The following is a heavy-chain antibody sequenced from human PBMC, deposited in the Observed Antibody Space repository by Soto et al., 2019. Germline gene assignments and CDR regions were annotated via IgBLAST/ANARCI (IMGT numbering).Heavy chain of an antibody. D-gene: IGHD4-17*01. CDR1: GGSFSGYY. CDR3: ARGGRHGDYPIDY. V-gene: IGHV4-34*01. J-gene: IGHJ4*02. Sequence: QVQLQQWGAGLLKPSETLSLTCAVYGGSFSGYYWSWIRQPPGKGLEWIGEINHSGSTNYNPSLKGRVTISVDTSKNQFSLKLSSVTAADTAVYYCARGGRHGDYPIDYWGQGTLVTVSS. CDR2: INHSGST.